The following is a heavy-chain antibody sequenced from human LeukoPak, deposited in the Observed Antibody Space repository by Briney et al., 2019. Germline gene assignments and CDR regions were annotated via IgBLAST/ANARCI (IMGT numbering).Heavy chain of an antibody. V-gene: IGHV3-33*01. Sequence: EGSLRLSCAASGFTFSSYGIHWVRQASGKGLEWVAVIWYDGSHKYYADSVKGRFTISRDNSKNTLYLQMNSLRAEDTAVYYCASGRDLTGRKKPQFDYWGQGTLVTVSS. CDR3: ASGRDLTGRKKPQFDY. CDR1: GFTFSSYG. J-gene: IGHJ4*02. D-gene: IGHD3-9*01. CDR2: IWYDGSHK.